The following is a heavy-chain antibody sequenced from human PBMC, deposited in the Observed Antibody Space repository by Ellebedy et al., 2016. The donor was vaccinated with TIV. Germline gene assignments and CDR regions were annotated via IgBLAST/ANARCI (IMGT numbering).Heavy chain of an antibody. Sequence: GSLRLXXTVSGGSIGSYYWSWIRQPAGKGLEWIGEIHGSGTTAYNPSLESRVIFSVDTSKNQFSLRLTSLTAADTAMYYCARHRGTDFSYWGQGTLVTVSS. CDR2: IHGSGTT. J-gene: IGHJ4*02. CDR1: GGSIGSYY. D-gene: IGHD1-26*01. CDR3: ARHRGTDFSY. V-gene: IGHV4-4*07.